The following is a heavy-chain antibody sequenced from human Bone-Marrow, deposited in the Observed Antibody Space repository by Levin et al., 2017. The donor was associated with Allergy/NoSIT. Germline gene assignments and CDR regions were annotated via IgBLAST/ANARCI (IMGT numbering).Heavy chain of an antibody. D-gene: IGHD3-10*01. J-gene: IGHJ1*01. Sequence: PGGSLRLSCAASGFTVSSNYMSWVRQAPGKGLEWVSVIYGGGSTHYADSVKGRFTISRDNSKNTLYLQMNSLRAEDTAVYYCGRDGSGIGIQYWGQGTLVTVSS. V-gene: IGHV3-53*01. CDR2: IYGGGST. CDR3: GRDGSGIGIQY. CDR1: GFTVSSNY.